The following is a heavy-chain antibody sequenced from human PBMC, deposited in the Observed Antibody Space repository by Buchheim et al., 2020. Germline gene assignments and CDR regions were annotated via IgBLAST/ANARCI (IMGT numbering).Heavy chain of an antibody. CDR2: ISSSGSTI. J-gene: IGHJ4*02. Sequence: EVQLVESGGGLVQPGGSLRLSCAASGFTFSSYEMNWVRQAPGKGLEWVSYISSSGSTIYYADSVKGRFTIYRANAKNSLYLQMNSLRAEDTAVYYCARDRPYYYDSSGYYTYFDYWGQGTL. CDR3: ARDRPYYYDSSGYYTYFDY. V-gene: IGHV3-48*03. D-gene: IGHD3-22*01. CDR1: GFTFSSYE.